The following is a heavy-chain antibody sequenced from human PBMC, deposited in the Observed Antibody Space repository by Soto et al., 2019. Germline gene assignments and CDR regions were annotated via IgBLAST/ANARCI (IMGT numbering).Heavy chain of an antibody. V-gene: IGHV1-18*01. Sequence: ASVKVSCKTSGFTFTDYGISWVRQAPGQGLEWMGWITPYSGATRYAERLQGRVTLTADRSTNTVYMELRSLRSDDTGVYYCARDGSSYPPANYDYCGQGTQVTVSS. CDR1: GFTFTDYG. CDR3: ARDGSSYPPANYDY. J-gene: IGHJ4*02. D-gene: IGHD1-26*01. CDR2: ITPYSGAT.